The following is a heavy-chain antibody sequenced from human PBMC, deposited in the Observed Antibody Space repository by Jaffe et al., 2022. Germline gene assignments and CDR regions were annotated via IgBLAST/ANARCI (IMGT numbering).Heavy chain of an antibody. Sequence: EVQLVESGGVVVQPGGSLRLSCAASGFTFDDYAMHWVRQAPGKGLEWVSLISWDGGSTYYADSVKGRFTISRDNSKNSLYLQMNSLRAEDTALYYCAKDMGLIVATIDRGPCFDYWGQGTLVTVSS. J-gene: IGHJ4*02. CDR2: ISWDGGST. V-gene: IGHV3-43D*04. CDR1: GFTFDDYA. CDR3: AKDMGLIVATIDRGPCFDY. D-gene: IGHD5-12*01.